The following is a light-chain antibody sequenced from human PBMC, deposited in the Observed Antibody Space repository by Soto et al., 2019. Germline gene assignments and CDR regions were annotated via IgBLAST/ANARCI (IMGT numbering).Light chain of an antibody. Sequence: IVLTQSPFTLSLSAGEIATLSFVASQNMISNLAWYQQKPGQPPRLLVYDASTRATGIPDRFSASGSGTDFTLTISGLDPEDFAVYYCQQYGMSPITFGQGTRLEIK. V-gene: IGKV3-20*01. CDR2: DAS. CDR1: QNMISN. CDR3: QQYGMSPIT. J-gene: IGKJ5*01.